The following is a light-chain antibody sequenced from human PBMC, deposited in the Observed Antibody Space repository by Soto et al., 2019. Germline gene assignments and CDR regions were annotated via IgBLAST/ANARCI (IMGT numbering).Light chain of an antibody. CDR1: NSNIGAGYD. Sequence: QSVLTQPPSLSGAPGQGVTISCTGSNSNIGAGYDVHWYQQLPGTAPKLLMYAYSNRPSGVPDRISGSSSATSASLDITGLQAEDEDYSSCQSYDNILRAWVFGGGTTLTVL. J-gene: IGLJ3*02. CDR2: AYS. V-gene: IGLV1-40*01. CDR3: QSYDNILRAWV.